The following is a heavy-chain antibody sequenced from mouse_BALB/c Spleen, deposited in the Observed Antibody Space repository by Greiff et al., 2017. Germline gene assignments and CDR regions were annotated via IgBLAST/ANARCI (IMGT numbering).Heavy chain of an antibody. D-gene: IGHD3-2*01. CDR1: GYTFTSYW. Sequence: VKLVESGAELAKPGASVKMSCKASGYTFTSYWMHWVKQRPGQGLEWIGYINPSTGYTEYNQKFKDKATLTADKSSSTAYMQLSSLTSEDSAVYYCARKDRSYAMDYWGQGTSVTVSS. CDR3: ARKDRSYAMDY. V-gene: IGHV1-7*01. CDR2: INPSTGYT. J-gene: IGHJ4*01.